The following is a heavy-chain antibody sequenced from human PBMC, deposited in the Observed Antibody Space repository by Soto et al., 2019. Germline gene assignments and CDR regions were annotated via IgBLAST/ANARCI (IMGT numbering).Heavy chain of an antibody. CDR2: INHSGST. D-gene: IGHD3-3*01. J-gene: IGHJ5*02. Sequence: SETLSLTCAVYGGSFSGYYWSWIRQPPGKGLEWIGEINHSGSTNYNPSLKSRVTISVDTSKNQFSLKLSSVTAADTAVYYRARNRRDYAFWSGYYTGSWFDPWGQGTLVTVSS. V-gene: IGHV4-34*01. CDR3: ARNRRDYAFWSGYYTGSWFDP. CDR1: GGSFSGYY.